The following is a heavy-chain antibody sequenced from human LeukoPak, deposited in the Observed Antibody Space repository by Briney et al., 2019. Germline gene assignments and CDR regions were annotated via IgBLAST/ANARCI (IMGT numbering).Heavy chain of an antibody. CDR3: AKEPTVLTRYFDY. CDR1: GFTFSSYG. J-gene: IGHJ4*02. V-gene: IGHV3-23*01. CDR2: ISGSGGST. D-gene: IGHD4/OR15-4a*01. Sequence: GGSLRLSCAASGFTFSSYGMSWVRQAPGKGLEWVSAISGSGGSTYYADSVKGRFTISRDDSKNTLYLQMNSLRAEDTAVYYCAKEPTVLTRYFDYWGQGTLVTVSS.